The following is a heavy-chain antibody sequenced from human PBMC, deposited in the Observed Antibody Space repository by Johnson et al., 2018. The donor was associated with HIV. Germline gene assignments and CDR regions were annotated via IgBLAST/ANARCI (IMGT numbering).Heavy chain of an antibody. CDR2: ISWNSDDI. D-gene: IGHD3-22*01. V-gene: IGHV3-9*01. CDR1: GFTFDDYA. CDR3: AKDLVVINVRYAFHI. J-gene: IGHJ3*02. Sequence: VQLVESGGGLVQPGRSLRLSCAASGFTFDDYAMHWVRQAPGQGLEWVSGISWNSDDIDYADSVKGRFTLSLDNAKNSLYLQMNTLRPEDTALYYCAKDLVVINVRYAFHIWGQGTMVTVS.